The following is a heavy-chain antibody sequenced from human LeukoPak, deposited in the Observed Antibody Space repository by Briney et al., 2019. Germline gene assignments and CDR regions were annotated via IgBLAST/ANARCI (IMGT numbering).Heavy chain of an antibody. CDR3: ARGNGGSYILYYYYYGMDV. CDR1: GGSFSGYY. D-gene: IGHD1-26*01. V-gene: IGHV4-34*01. Sequence: PSETLSLTCAVYGGSFSGYYWSWIRQPPGKGLEWIGEINHSGSTNYNPSLKSRVTISVDTSKNQFSLKLSSVTAADTAVYYCARGNGGSYILYYYYYGMDVWGQGTTVTVSS. CDR2: INHSGST. J-gene: IGHJ6*02.